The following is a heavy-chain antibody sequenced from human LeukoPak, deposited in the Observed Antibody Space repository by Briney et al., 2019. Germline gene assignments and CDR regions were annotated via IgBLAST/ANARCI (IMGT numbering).Heavy chain of an antibody. D-gene: IGHD2-21*02. CDR3: ARGNGGLQFYYYGLDV. V-gene: IGHV3-11*01. Sequence: GGSLRLSCAASGFTFSDYSMNWIRQAPGKGLEWASYISRSGTTMYYTDSVKGRFTISRDNAKNSLYLQMNSLRADETAVYYCARGNGGLQFYYYGLDVWGQGTTVTVSS. CDR2: ISRSGTTM. J-gene: IGHJ6*02. CDR1: GFTFSDYS.